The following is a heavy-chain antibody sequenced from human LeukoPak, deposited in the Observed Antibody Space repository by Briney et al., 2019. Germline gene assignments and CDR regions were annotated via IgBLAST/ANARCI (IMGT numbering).Heavy chain of an antibody. J-gene: IGHJ6*02. CDR2: ISHDESDK. CDR3: ARERYSSDYYYYYGMDV. CDR1: GFTFSSYV. Sequence: PGRSLRLSCAASGFTFSSYVMHWVRQAPGKGLEWVAIISHDESDKYYADSVKGRFTISRDNSKNTLYLQMNSLRAEDTAVYYCARERYSSDYYYYYGMDVWGQGTTVTVSS. V-gene: IGHV3-30-3*01. D-gene: IGHD6-19*01.